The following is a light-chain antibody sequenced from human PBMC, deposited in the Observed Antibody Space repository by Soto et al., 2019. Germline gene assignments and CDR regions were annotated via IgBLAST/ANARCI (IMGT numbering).Light chain of an antibody. Sequence: DIQMTQSPSSLSASVGDRVTITCRSSQGIRHDLGWYQQKPGKAPKRLIYTASSLQSGAPPRFSGSGSGTEFTLTISSLQPEDFATYYCLQNNSYPVTFGQGTKVDIK. J-gene: IGKJ1*01. CDR3: LQNNSYPVT. V-gene: IGKV1-17*01. CDR1: QGIRHD. CDR2: TAS.